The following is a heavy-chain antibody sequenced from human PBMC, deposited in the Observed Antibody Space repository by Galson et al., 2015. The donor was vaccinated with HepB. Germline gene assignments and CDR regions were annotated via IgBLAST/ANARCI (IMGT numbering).Heavy chain of an antibody. D-gene: IGHD3-22*01. CDR3: AKGGYHPYDAFDI. Sequence: SLRLSCAASGFTFSDYAMTWVRQAPGKGLEWVSFISSGGGSTYYADSVKGRFTTSRDNSKNTLYLQMNSLRAEDTAVYYCAKGGYHPYDAFDISGQATMVTVSS. J-gene: IGHJ3*02. CDR2: ISSGGGST. CDR1: GFTFSDYA. V-gene: IGHV3-23*01.